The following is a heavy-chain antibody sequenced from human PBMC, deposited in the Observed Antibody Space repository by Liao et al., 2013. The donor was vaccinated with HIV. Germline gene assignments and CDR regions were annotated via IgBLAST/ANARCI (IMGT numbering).Heavy chain of an antibody. V-gene: IGHV4-34*01. D-gene: IGHD5-18*01. CDR2: INHSGST. J-gene: IGHJ4*02. CDR1: GGSFSGYY. CDR3: GMSGYSYGYGIDY. Sequence: QVQLQQWGAGLLKPSETLSLTCAVYGGSFSGYYWSWIRQPPGKGLEWIGEINHSGSTNYNPSLKSRVTISVDTSKNQFSLKLSSVTAADTAVYYCGMSGYSYGYGIDYWGQGTLVTVSS.